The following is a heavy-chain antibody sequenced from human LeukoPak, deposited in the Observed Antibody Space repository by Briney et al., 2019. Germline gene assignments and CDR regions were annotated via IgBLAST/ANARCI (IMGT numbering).Heavy chain of an antibody. J-gene: IGHJ3*02. Sequence: ASVKVSCKASGYTFTGYYMHWVRQAPGQGLEWMGWINPNSGGTNYAQKFQGWVTMTRDTSISTAYMELSRLRSDDTAVYYCARNMAAARLGAFDIWGQGTTVTVSS. CDR2: INPNSGGT. CDR1: GYTFTGYY. V-gene: IGHV1-2*04. D-gene: IGHD6-13*01. CDR3: ARNMAAARLGAFDI.